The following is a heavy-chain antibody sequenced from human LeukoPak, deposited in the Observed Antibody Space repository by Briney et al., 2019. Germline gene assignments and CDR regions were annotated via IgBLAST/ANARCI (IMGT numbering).Heavy chain of an antibody. CDR2: INQDGSEK. CDR3: ARDYDYGGKNPYY. J-gene: IGHJ4*02. CDR1: GFPFSSYC. Sequence: PGGSLRLSCAASGFPFSSYCMTWVRQAPGKGLEWVANINQDGSEKYYADSVQGRFTISRDNAKDSLYLQMNSLRAEDTAVYYCARDYDYGGKNPYYWGQGTLVTVSP. D-gene: IGHD4-23*01. V-gene: IGHV3-7*01.